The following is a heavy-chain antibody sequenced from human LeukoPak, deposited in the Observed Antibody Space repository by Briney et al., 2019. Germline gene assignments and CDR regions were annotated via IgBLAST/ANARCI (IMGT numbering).Heavy chain of an antibody. CDR1: GFTFSSYG. CDR2: IWYDGSNK. CDR3: ARKYSSSLVDY. D-gene: IGHD6-13*01. V-gene: IGHV3-33*01. Sequence: PGGSLRLSCAASGFTFSSYGMHGVRQGPGKGLEWVAVIWYDGSNKYYADSVKGRFTISRDNSKNTLYLQMNSLRAEDTAVYYCARKYSSSLVDYWGQGTLVTVSS. J-gene: IGHJ4*02.